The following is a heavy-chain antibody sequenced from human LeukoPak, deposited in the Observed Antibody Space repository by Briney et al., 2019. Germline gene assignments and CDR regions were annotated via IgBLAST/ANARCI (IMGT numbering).Heavy chain of an antibody. V-gene: IGHV3-48*04. J-gene: IGHJ6*02. CDR1: GFTFSSYW. D-gene: IGHD4-23*01. Sequence: QTGGSLRLSCAASGFTFSSYWMSWVRQAPGKGLEWVSYISSGGGTIHYADSVKGRFTISRDNARRSLYLQMSSLRVEDTAIYYCALRSGGKPALIYGMDVWGQGTTVTVSS. CDR2: ISSGGGTI. CDR3: ALRSGGKPALIYGMDV.